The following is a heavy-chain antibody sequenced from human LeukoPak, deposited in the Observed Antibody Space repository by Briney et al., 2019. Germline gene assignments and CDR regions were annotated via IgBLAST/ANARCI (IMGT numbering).Heavy chain of an antibody. CDR2: IYYSGST. V-gene: IGHV4-59*01. Sequence: SETLSLTCTVSGGSISSYYWSWIRQPPGKGLEWIGYIYYSGSTNYNPSLKSRVTIPVDTSKNQFSLKLSSVTAADTAVYYCARGTGTYRGGFDYWGQGTLVTVSS. J-gene: IGHJ4*02. D-gene: IGHD1-1*01. CDR3: ARGTGTYRGGFDY. CDR1: GGSISSYY.